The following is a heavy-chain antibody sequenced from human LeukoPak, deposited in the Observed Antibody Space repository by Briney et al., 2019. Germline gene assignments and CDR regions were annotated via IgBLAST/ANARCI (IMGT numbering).Heavy chain of an antibody. CDR1: GFTVSSNS. D-gene: IGHD6-13*01. J-gene: IGHJ4*02. CDR2: IYSDNT. CDR3: ARGIRYSSSSVVVY. V-gene: IGHV3-53*01. Sequence: GGSLRLSCTVSGFTVSSNSMSWVRQAPGKGLEWVSFIYSDNTHYSDSVKGRFTISRDNSKNTLYLQMNSLRAEDTAVYYCARGIRYSSSSVVVYWGQGTLVTVSS.